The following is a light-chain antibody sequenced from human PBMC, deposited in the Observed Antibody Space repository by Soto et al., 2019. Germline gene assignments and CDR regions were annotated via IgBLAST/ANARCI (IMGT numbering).Light chain of an antibody. CDR1: SSNIGAGYD. CDR2: GNS. J-gene: IGLJ2*01. Sequence: QSVLTQPPSVSGAPGQRVTISCTGSSSNIGAGYDVHWYQQLPGTAPKLLIYGNSNRPSGVPDRFSGSKSGTSASLAITGLQAEDESDYSCQSYDSRLSGHVVFGGGTKLTVL. V-gene: IGLV1-40*01. CDR3: QSYDSRLSGHVV.